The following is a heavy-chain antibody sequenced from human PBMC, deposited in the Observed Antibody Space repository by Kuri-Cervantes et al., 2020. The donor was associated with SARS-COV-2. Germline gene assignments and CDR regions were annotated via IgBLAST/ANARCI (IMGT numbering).Heavy chain of an antibody. CDR1: GGSISSYY. CDR2: IYYSGST. Sequence: SETLSLTCTVSGGSISSYYWSWIRQPPGKGLEWIGYIYYSGSTNYNPSLKSRVTISVDTSKNQFSLKLSSVTAAGTAVYYCARMAIVVVPAALPNWFDPWGQGTLVTVSS. V-gene: IGHV4-59*12. CDR3: ARMAIVVVPAALPNWFDP. D-gene: IGHD2-2*03. J-gene: IGHJ5*02.